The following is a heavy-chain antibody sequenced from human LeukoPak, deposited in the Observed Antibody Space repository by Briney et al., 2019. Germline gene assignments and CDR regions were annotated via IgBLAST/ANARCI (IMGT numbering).Heavy chain of an antibody. CDR1: GFTFSSYS. D-gene: IGHD6-19*01. CDR2: ISSSSSYI. CDR3: ARGRAVAGAFFDH. V-gene: IGHV3-21*01. Sequence: GGSLRLSCAASGFTFSSYSMNWVRQAPGKGLEWVSSISSSSSYIYYADSVKGRFTISRDNAKNSLYLQMNSLRAEDTAVYYCARGRAVAGAFFDHWGQGTLVTVSS. J-gene: IGHJ4*02.